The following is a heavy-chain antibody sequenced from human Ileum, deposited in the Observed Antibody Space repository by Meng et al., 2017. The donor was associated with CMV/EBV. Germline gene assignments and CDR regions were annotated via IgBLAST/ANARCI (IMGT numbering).Heavy chain of an antibody. V-gene: IGHV4-34*01. D-gene: IGHD6-6*01. CDR3: ARAQTNWIPLSIAARGEFDP. Sequence: QAQTQQGGVVPLEPSETLALPWCVHGGSFGDYAVSWIRQPPGEGLEWIGEINHSGSTNYNPALKSRLIISVDTSKNQFSLRLSSVTAADTAVYYCARAQTNWIPLSIAARGEFDPWGQGILVTVSS. CDR1: GGSFGDYA. J-gene: IGHJ5*02. CDR2: INHSGST.